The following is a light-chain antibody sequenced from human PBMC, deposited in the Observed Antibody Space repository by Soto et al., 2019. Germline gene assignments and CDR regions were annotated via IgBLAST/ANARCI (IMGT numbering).Light chain of an antibody. Sequence: QSALTRPASASGSPGQSITISCTGTTSDVGGYNYVSWYQQHPGKAPKLMIYEVSNRPSGVSNRFSGSKSGNTASLTISGLQAEDEADYYCSSYTGSSTYVFGTGTKVTVL. CDR1: TSDVGGYNY. J-gene: IGLJ1*01. CDR3: SSYTGSSTYV. CDR2: EVS. V-gene: IGLV2-14*01.